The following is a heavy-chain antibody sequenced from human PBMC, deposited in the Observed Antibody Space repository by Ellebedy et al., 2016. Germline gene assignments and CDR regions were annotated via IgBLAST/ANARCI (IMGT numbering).Heavy chain of an antibody. J-gene: IGHJ4*02. Sequence: SLKISXVASGFSIRNHGMHWVRQPPGKGLEWVSGISWNSGIIDYGDSVKGRFTISRDNAKKSLYVQMNSLRADDTALYYCAKGTGRFLEWLSTYPFDFWGQGIQVTVSS. D-gene: IGHD3-3*01. CDR3: AKGTGRFLEWLSTYPFDF. CDR1: GFSIRNHG. CDR2: ISWNSGII. V-gene: IGHV3-9*01.